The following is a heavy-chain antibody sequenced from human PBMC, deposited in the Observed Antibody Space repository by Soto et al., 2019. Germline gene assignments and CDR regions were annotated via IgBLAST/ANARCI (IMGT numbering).Heavy chain of an antibody. D-gene: IGHD3-9*01. J-gene: IGHJ4*02. V-gene: IGHV4-34*01. CDR3: ARARSIRYFDWSYFDY. CDR1: GGSFSGYY. Sequence: SETLSLTCAVYGGSFSGYYWSWIRQPPGKGLEWIGEINHSGSTNYNPSLKSRVTLSVDTSKNQFSLKLSSVTAADTAVYYCARARSIRYFDWSYFDYWGQGTLVTVSS. CDR2: INHSGST.